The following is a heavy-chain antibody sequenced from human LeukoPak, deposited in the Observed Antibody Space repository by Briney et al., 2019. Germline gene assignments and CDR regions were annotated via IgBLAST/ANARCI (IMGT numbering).Heavy chain of an antibody. V-gene: IGHV1-8*02. CDR2: MNPNSGNT. J-gene: IGHJ3*02. CDR3: ARVTRTYYDSSGYYPPVGAFDI. D-gene: IGHD3-22*01. CDR1: GGTFSSYA. Sequence: ASVKVSCKASGGTFSSYAISWVRQAPGQGLEWMGWMNPNSGNTGYAQKFQGRVTMTKNTSISTAYMELSSLRSEDTAVYYCARVTRTYYDSSGYYPPVGAFDIWGQGTMVTVSS.